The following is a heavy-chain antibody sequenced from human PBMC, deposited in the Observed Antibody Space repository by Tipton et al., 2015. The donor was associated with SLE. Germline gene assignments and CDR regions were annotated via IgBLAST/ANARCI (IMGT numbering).Heavy chain of an antibody. V-gene: IGHV4-31*03. CDR1: GGSISSGGYY. CDR2: IYTSGST. Sequence: TLSLTCTVSGGSISSGGYYWSWIRQHPGKGLEWIGYIYTSGSTNYNPSLKSRVTISVDTSKNQFSLKLSSVTAADTALYYCARDRYYGSGSYFDSWGQGTLFTVSS. CDR3: ARDRYYGSGSYFDS. J-gene: IGHJ4*02. D-gene: IGHD3-10*01.